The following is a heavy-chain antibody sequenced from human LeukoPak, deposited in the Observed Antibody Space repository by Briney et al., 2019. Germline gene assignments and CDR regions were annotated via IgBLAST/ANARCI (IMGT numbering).Heavy chain of an antibody. Sequence: GSLRLSCAASGFTVSSNEMSWVRQAPGKGLEWVSSISGGSTYYADSRKGRFTISRDNSKNTLHLQMNSLRAEDTAVCYCKKVRWYYGSGSYYRVHYWGQGTLVTVSS. V-gene: IGHV3-38-3*01. D-gene: IGHD3-10*01. CDR2: ISGGST. CDR3: KKVRWYYGSGSYYRVHY. J-gene: IGHJ4*02. CDR1: GFTVSSNE.